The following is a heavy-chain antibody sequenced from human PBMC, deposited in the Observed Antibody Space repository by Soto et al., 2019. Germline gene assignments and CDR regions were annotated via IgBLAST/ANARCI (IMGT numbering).Heavy chain of an antibody. CDR1: GYSFTSYW. J-gene: IGHJ6*02. Sequence: GESLKISCEGSGYSFTSYWIVWVRQMPGKGLEWMGIIYPDDSDTRYSPSFQGQVTISADKSNSTAYLQWSSLKASDTAMYYCARFTSSRGTYEMDVGGRGTAAPV. CDR3: ARFTSSRGTYEMDV. V-gene: IGHV5-51*01. CDR2: IYPDDSDT. D-gene: IGHD3-16*01.